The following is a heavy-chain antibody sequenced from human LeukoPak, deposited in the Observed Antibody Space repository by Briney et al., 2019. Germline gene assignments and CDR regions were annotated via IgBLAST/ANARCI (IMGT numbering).Heavy chain of an antibody. D-gene: IGHD2-21*01. CDR2: MNPTSGDT. CDR1: GYTFSDYN. Sequence: ASVKVSCKASGYTFSDYNVNWVRQAPGQGLEWMGWMNPTSGDTGYAQKFQGRVTMTRSMSRNTAYMELSRLRSEDTAVYFCARVVMKAFYYYYMDVWGKGTTIIISS. CDR3: ARVVMKAFYYYYMDV. V-gene: IGHV1-8*01. J-gene: IGHJ6*03.